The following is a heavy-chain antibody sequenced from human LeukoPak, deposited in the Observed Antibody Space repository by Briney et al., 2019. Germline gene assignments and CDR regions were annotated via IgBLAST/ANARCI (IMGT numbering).Heavy chain of an antibody. CDR1: GFTFSSYG. D-gene: IGHD1-26*01. Sequence: GGSLRLSCAASGFTFSSYGMHWVRQAPGKGLGWVAVIWYDGSNKYYADSVKGRFTISRDNSKNTLYLQMNSLRAEDTAVYYCAKDPWGIVGASGYWGQGTLVTVSS. CDR2: IWYDGSNK. CDR3: AKDPWGIVGASGY. V-gene: IGHV3-33*06. J-gene: IGHJ4*02.